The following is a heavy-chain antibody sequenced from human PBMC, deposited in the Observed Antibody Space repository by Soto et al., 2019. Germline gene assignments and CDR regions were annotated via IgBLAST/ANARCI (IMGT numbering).Heavy chain of an antibody. J-gene: IGHJ4*02. V-gene: IGHV3-53*04. CDR3: ARGELGRIAAVDY. CDR1: DFTVSSNY. Sequence: EVQLVESGGGLVQPGGSLRLSCAASDFTVSSNYMSWVRQAPGKGLEWVSVSYSGGSTYYAGSVKGRFTISRHNSKNTLYLQMNSLRGEDTAVYYCARGELGRIAAVDYWGQGTLVTVSS. CDR2: SYSGGST. D-gene: IGHD6-6*01.